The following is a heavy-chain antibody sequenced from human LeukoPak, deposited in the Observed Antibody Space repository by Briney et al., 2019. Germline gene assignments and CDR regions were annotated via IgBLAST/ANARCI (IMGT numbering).Heavy chain of an antibody. CDR2: IRYSGRT. CDR3: ARIPDVSGWPFDY. J-gene: IGHJ4*02. CDR1: DGSINSDF. Sequence: SETLSLTCTASDGSINSDFWTWIRQPPGKGLEWIGYIRYSGRTIYNPSLKSRVTISIDTSTNLFSLKLRSVTTADTAIYYCARIPDVSGWPFDYWGQGTLVTVSS. D-gene: IGHD6-19*01. V-gene: IGHV4-59*01.